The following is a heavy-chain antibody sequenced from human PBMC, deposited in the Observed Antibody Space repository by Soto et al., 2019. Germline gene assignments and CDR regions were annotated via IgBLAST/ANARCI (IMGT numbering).Heavy chain of an antibody. D-gene: IGHD3-16*01. V-gene: IGHV2-5*02. CDR1: GFSLSASGVG. Sequence: QITLKESGPTLVKPTQTLTLTCTFSGFSLSASGVGVGWIRQPPGKALEWLAIIYWDDAKHYSPSLKSSLTNTKDTPKNQVVLTITNMDPVDTATFYCANKGGGDRILDYWGQGTLVTVSS. CDR2: IYWDDAK. J-gene: IGHJ4*02. CDR3: ANKGGGDRILDY.